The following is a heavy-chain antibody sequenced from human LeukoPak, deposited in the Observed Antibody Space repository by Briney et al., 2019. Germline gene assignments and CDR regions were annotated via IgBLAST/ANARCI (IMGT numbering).Heavy chain of an antibody. Sequence: GESLKISCKVSGYIFTTYWIGWVRQMPGKGLEWMGIIYPGDSDTKYSPSFQGQVTISADKPISTAYLQWSSLKASDTAMYYCARQAATCGGDCYAADYWGQGTLVTVSS. D-gene: IGHD2-21*02. V-gene: IGHV5-51*01. CDR1: GYIFTTYW. CDR2: IYPGDSDT. J-gene: IGHJ4*02. CDR3: ARQAATCGGDCYAADY.